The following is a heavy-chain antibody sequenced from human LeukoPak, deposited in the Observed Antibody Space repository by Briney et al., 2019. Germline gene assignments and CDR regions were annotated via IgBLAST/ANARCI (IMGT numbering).Heavy chain of an antibody. CDR2: ISYDGSNK. CDR1: GFTFSNYA. J-gene: IGHJ4*02. V-gene: IGHV3-30-3*01. D-gene: IGHD2-2*02. Sequence: QPGGSLRLSCAASGFTFSNYAMHWVRQAPGKGLEWVAVISYDGSNKYYADSVKGRFTISRDNSKNTLYLQMNSLRGEDTAVYYCARDLSYTSLDFGGQGTLVTVSS. CDR3: ARDLSYTSLDF.